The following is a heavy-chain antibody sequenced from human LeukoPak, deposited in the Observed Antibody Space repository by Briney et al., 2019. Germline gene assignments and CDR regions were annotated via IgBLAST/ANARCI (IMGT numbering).Heavy chain of an antibody. J-gene: IGHJ4*02. CDR2: ITSSSSYI. D-gene: IGHD4-17*01. CDR1: GFTFSSYT. Sequence: GGSLRLSCAASGFTFSSYTMNWVRQAPGKGLEWVSSITSSSSYIYYVDSVKGRFTISRDNAKNSLYLQMNSLRAEDTAVYYCARDPIYGDPYYFDYWGQGTLVTVSS. CDR3: ARDPIYGDPYYFDY. V-gene: IGHV3-21*01.